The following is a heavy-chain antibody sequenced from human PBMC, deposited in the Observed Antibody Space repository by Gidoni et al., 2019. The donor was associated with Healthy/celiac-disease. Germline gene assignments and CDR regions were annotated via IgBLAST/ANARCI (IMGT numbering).Heavy chain of an antibody. V-gene: IGHV3-30-3*01. CDR3: ARWAPVGMDV. J-gene: IGHJ6*02. CDR2: ISYDGSNK. Sequence: QVQLVESGGGVVQPGTSLSLSCAASGFTFSSYAMHWVRPAPGKGLEWVAVISYDGSNKYYADSVKGRFTISRDNSKNTLYLQMNSLRAEDTAVYYCARWAPVGMDVWGQGTTVTVSS. CDR1: GFTFSSYA.